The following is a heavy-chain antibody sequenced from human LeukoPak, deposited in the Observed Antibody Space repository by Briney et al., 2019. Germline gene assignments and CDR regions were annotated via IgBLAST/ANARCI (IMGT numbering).Heavy chain of an antibody. D-gene: IGHD5-12*01. CDR1: GGSISSTTNW. J-gene: IGHJ4*02. Sequence: SETLSLTCAVSGGSISSTTNWWSWVRQPPGKGPEWIGEIHQSGSTNYKPSLKSRVTISVDKTKNQFSLKMTSVTAADTAVYYCARGLVDTGRSRFDYWGQGTLVTVSS. CDR3: ARGLVDTGRSRFDY. V-gene: IGHV4-4*02. CDR2: IHQSGST.